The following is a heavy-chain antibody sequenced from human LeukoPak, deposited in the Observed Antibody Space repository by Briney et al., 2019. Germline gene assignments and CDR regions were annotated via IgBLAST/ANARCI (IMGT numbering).Heavy chain of an antibody. D-gene: IGHD3-10*01. J-gene: IGHJ4*02. Sequence: GGSLRLSCAASGFTFSTYAMGWVRQAPGKGLEWVSAIYARGISTHYADSVKVRFTISKDNSNNTLYLQMDSLRVEDTAVYYCAKDLGISGWSFDYWGQGTLVTVSP. CDR1: GFTFSTYA. V-gene: IGHV3-23*05. CDR3: AKDLGISGWSFDY. CDR2: IYARGIST.